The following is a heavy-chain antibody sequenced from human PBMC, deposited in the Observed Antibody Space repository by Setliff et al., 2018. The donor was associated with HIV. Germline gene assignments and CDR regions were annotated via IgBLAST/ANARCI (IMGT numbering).Heavy chain of an antibody. CDR2: INSGNGNT. D-gene: IGHD3-22*01. V-gene: IGHV1-3*01. CDR1: GYTFTYYA. CDR3: ARDRCDSVKCYPNWFDP. Sequence: ASVKVSCKASGYTFTYYAIHWLRQAPGHRLQWMGWINSGNGNTKYSQKFQGRVTITKDTSASTVYMELTSLRSEDTAVYYCARDRCDSVKCYPNWFDPWGQGTLVTVSS. J-gene: IGHJ5*02.